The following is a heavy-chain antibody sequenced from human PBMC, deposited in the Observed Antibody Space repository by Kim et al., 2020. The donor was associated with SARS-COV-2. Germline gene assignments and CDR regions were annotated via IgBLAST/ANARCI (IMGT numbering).Heavy chain of an antibody. V-gene: IGHV3-30*03. CDR1: GFTFSSYG. Sequence: GGSLRLSCAASGFTFSSYGMHWVRQAPGKGLEWVAVISYDGSNKYYADSVKGRFTISRDNSKNTLYLQMNSLRAEDTAVYYCVGQSRYWGQGTLVTVSS. J-gene: IGHJ4*02. D-gene: IGHD3-10*01. CDR2: ISYDGSNK. CDR3: VGQSRY.